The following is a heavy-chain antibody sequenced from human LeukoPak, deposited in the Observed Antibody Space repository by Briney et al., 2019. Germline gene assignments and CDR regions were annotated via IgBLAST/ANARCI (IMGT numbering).Heavy chain of an antibody. CDR2: IYYSGST. CDR1: GGSISSYY. CDR3: ARHAHSGYYDSSGYYQPDFGAFDI. Sequence: SETLSLTCTVSGGSISSYYLSWIRQPPGKGLEWIGYIYYSGSTNYNPSLKSRVTISVDTSKNQFSLKLSSVTAADTAVYYCARHAHSGYYDSSGYYQPDFGAFDIWGQGTMVTVSS. J-gene: IGHJ3*02. D-gene: IGHD3-22*01. V-gene: IGHV4-59*08.